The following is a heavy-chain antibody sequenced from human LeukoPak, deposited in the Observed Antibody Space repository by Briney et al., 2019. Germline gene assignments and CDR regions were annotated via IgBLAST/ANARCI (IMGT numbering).Heavy chain of an antibody. J-gene: IGHJ4*02. D-gene: IGHD2-2*01. CDR3: AKVAIYCSSTSCFFDY. Sequence: GGSLRLSCAASGFTFSSYAMSWVRQAPGKGLEWVSAISGSGGSTYYAGSVKGRFTISRDNSKNTLYLQMNSLRAEDTAVYYCAKVAIYCSSTSCFFDYWGQGTLVTVSS. V-gene: IGHV3-23*01. CDR2: ISGSGGST. CDR1: GFTFSSYA.